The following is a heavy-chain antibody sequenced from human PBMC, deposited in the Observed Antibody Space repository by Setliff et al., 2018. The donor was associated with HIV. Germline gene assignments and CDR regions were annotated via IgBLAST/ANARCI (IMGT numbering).Heavy chain of an antibody. CDR2: IYPDESDS. CDR3: ATLGIAAAGTIFDY. V-gene: IGHV5-51*01. Sequence: GESLKISCKGSGYSFPTYWIAWVRQMPGKGLEWMGVIYPDESDSRYSPSFRGQVTISADKSINTAYLQWSSLKASDTAMYYCATLGIAAAGTIFDYWGQGTLVTVSS. J-gene: IGHJ4*02. D-gene: IGHD6-13*01. CDR1: GYSFPTYW.